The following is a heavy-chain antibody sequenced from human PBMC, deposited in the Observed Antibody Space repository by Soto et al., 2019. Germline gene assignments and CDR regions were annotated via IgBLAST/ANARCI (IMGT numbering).Heavy chain of an antibody. Sequence: PSETMSLTCTVSGGSLSKSNYYWGWIRQPPGKGLQWIASIYYSSSTSYNSSLKSRVTISVDTSKNQFSLRLSTVTAADTAVYYCASPTLGAFDIWGQGTMVTVSS. V-gene: IGHV4-39*01. CDR3: ASPTLGAFDI. CDR1: GGSLSKSNYY. J-gene: IGHJ3*02. CDR2: IYYSSST. D-gene: IGHD3-16*01.